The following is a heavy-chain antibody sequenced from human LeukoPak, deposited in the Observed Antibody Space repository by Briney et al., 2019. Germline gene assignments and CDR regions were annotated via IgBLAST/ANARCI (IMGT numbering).Heavy chain of an antibody. Sequence: SETLSLTCAVYGGSFSGYYWSWIRQPPGKGLEWIGEINHSGSTNYNPSLKSRVTISVDTFKNQFSLKLSSVTAADTAVYYCARGIAAAGTGFDYWGQGTLVTVSS. CDR2: INHSGST. CDR1: GGSFSGYY. CDR3: ARGIAAAGTGFDY. D-gene: IGHD6-13*01. J-gene: IGHJ4*02. V-gene: IGHV4-34*01.